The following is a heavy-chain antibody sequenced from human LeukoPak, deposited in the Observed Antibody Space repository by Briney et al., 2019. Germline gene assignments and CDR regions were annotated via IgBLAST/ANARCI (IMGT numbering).Heavy chain of an antibody. Sequence: ASETLSLTCTVSGGSINSYYWSWIRQPPGKGLEWIGYIYYSASTNYNPSLKSRVTISVDTSKNQFSLKLSSVTAADAAVYYCARGSGWSTDFDYWGQRTLLTASP. V-gene: IGHV4-59*01. J-gene: IGHJ4*02. CDR1: GGSINSYY. CDR3: ARGSGWSTDFDY. CDR2: IYYSAST. D-gene: IGHD6-19*01.